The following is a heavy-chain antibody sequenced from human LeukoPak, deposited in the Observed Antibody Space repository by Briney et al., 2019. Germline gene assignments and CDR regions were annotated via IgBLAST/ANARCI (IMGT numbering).Heavy chain of an antibody. CDR3: TTDGSTTLSNTFDY. CDR1: GFTFSDAW. V-gene: IGHV3-15*01. Sequence: MAGGSLRLSCAASGFTFSDAWMNWVRLATGKGLEWVGRIKSRNRGETVDYAPPVKGRFTISRDDSKTTVYLQMNSLKTEDTAIYYCTTDGSTTLSNTFDYWGQGTLVTVSS. J-gene: IGHJ4*02. CDR2: IKSRNRGETV. D-gene: IGHD1-26*01.